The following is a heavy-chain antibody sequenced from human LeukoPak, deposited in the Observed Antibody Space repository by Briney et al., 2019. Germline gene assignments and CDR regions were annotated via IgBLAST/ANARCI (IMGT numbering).Heavy chain of an antibody. Sequence: LKISCKGSGYSINNYWIGWVRQMPGKGLEWMGIIYPADSDIRYSPSFQGQVTISADKSISTAYLQWSSLKASDTAMYCCARQEYCSGGSCYTWFDPWGQGTLVIVSS. CDR2: IYPADSDI. CDR1: GYSINNYW. D-gene: IGHD2-15*01. CDR3: ARQEYCSGGSCYTWFDP. J-gene: IGHJ5*02. V-gene: IGHV5-51*01.